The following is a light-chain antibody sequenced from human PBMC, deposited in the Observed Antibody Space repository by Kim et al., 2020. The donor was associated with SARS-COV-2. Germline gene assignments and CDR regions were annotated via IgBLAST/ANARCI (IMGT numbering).Light chain of an antibody. Sequence: QSVLTQPPSASGTPGQRVTISCSGSNSNIGTNTVNWYQQLPGTAPKLLIYSNNQRPSGVPDRFSGSKSGTSASLAISGLQSEDEANYFCAAWDVRLNAWVFGGGTKLTVL. J-gene: IGLJ3*02. CDR3: AAWDVRLNAWV. CDR1: NSNIGTNT. CDR2: SNN. V-gene: IGLV1-44*01.